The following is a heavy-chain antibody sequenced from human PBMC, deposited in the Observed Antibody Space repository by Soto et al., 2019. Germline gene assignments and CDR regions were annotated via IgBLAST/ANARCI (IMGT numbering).Heavy chain of an antibody. Sequence: GGSQRLSCAASGFKFRGYAVSWVRQEPGKGLEWVSAISGSGGSTYYADSVKGRFTISRDNSKNTLYLQMNSLRAEDTAVYYCAKDLQQLEPAYYFDYWGQGTLVTVSS. CDR3: AKDLQQLEPAYYFDY. D-gene: IGHD6-13*01. CDR2: ISGSGGST. V-gene: IGHV3-23*01. J-gene: IGHJ4*02. CDR1: GFKFRGYA.